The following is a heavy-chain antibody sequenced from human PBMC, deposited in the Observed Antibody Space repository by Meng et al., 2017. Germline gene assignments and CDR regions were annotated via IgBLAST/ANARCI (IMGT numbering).Heavy chain of an antibody. V-gene: IGHV4-4*02. CDR1: GGSISSSNW. Sequence: QVRLPEPGPGRGKPSGTLSFTCAVSGGSISSSNWWSWVRQPPGKGLEWIGEIYHSGSTNYNPSLKSRVTISVDKSKNQFSLKLSSVTAADTAVYYCARAGVGYYDSSGPYSYWGQGTLVTVSS. CDR3: ARAGVGYYDSSGPYSY. D-gene: IGHD3-22*01. J-gene: IGHJ4*02. CDR2: IYHSGST.